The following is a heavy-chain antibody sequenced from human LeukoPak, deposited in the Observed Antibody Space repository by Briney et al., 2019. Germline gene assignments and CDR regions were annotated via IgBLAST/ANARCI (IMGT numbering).Heavy chain of an antibody. D-gene: IGHD2-21*01. J-gene: IGHJ3*02. Sequence: GGSLRLSCAASGFTVSSNYMSWVRQAPGKGLEWVSVIYSGVSTYYADSVKGRFTISRDNSKNTLYLQMNSLRAEDTAVYYCARSLAAYDAFDIWGQGTMVTVSS. CDR3: ARSLAAYDAFDI. CDR2: IYSGVST. V-gene: IGHV3-53*01. CDR1: GFTVSSNY.